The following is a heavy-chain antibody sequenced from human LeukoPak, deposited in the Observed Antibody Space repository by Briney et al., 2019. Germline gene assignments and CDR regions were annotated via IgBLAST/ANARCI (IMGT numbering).Heavy chain of an antibody. Sequence: PGGSLRLSCAVSGFTFSGYAMSWVRQAPGKGLEWVSVISGSGGSTYHADSVKGRSTISRDNSKNTLYLQMNSLRAEDTAVYYCAKSLRGRETSSFDYWGQGTLVTVSS. CDR2: ISGSGGST. D-gene: IGHD3-10*01. CDR3: AKSLRGRETSSFDY. V-gene: IGHV3-23*01. J-gene: IGHJ4*02. CDR1: GFTFSGYA.